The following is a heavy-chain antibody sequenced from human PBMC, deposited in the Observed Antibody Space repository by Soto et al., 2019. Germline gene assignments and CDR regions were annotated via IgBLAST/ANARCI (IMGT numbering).Heavy chain of an antibody. CDR2: ISSSNRTI. J-gene: IGHJ6*02. CDR3: AREGWPLLQTGMDV. CDR1: GLTFSSYW. D-gene: IGHD2-15*01. V-gene: IGHV3-48*02. Sequence: PGGSLRLSCAASGLTFSSYWMSWVRQAPGKGLEWVSYISSSNRTINSADSVKGRFIISRDNAKNSLYLQMHSLRDEDTAVYYCAREGWPLLQTGMDVWGQGTTVTVSS.